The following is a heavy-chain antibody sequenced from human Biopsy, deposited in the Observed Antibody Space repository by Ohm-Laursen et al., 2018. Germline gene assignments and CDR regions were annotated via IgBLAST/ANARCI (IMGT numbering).Heavy chain of an antibody. CDR3: ARDSSRRAREGGMDV. J-gene: IGHJ6*02. CDR2: ISETSSHI. V-gene: IGHV3-21*01. Sequence: LRLSCTASGFPFTGFSMDWVRQAPGKGLEWISYISETSSHIYDADSVRGRFTVARDIAKNSLYLQLNSLRVEDTAVYYCARDSSRRAREGGMDVWGQGTTVTVSS. D-gene: IGHD6-6*01. CDR1: GFPFTGFS.